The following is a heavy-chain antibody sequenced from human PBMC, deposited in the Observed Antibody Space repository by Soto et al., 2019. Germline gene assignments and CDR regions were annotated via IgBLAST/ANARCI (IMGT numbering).Heavy chain of an antibody. CDR2: IYPGDSDT. Sequence: GESLKISCKGSGYSFTSYWIGWVRQMPGKGLEWMGIIYPGDSDTRYSPSFQGQVTISADKSISTAYLQWSSLKASDTAMYYCARGYCGGDCYSQTRVYFDYWGQGTLVTVSS. CDR1: GYSFTSYW. D-gene: IGHD2-21*02. J-gene: IGHJ4*02. V-gene: IGHV5-51*01. CDR3: ARGYCGGDCYSQTRVYFDY.